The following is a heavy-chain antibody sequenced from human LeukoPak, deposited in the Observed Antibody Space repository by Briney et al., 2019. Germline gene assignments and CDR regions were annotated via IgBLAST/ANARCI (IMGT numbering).Heavy chain of an antibody. CDR3: ARGERLGLDH. J-gene: IGHJ4*02. D-gene: IGHD6-25*01. CDR1: GASISTHY. CDR2: FYYSGGT. V-gene: IGHV4-59*11. Sequence: PSETLSLTCTVSGASISTHYWSWIRQPQGKGLVGIGNFYYSGGTNSNNSLKSRVTISVVTSNNHSSLKLSSVTAADTALYYCARGERLGLDHWGQGALVTVSS.